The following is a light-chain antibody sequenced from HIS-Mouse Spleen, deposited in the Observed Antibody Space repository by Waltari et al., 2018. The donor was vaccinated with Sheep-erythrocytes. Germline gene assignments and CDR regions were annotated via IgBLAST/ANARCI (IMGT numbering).Light chain of an antibody. CDR2: EGS. CDR3: CSYAGSSTLV. CDR1: SSDVGGYNY. J-gene: IGLJ2*01. V-gene: IGLV2-23*01. Sequence: QSALTQPPSASGSPGQSVTISCPGTSSDVGGYNYVSWYQQHPGKAPKLMIYEGSKRPSGVSNRFSGSKSCNTASLTISGLQAEDEADYYCCSYAGSSTLVFGGGTKLTVL.